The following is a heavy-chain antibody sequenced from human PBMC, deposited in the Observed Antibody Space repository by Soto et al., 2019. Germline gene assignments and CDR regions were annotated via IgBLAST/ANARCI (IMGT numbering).Heavy chain of an antibody. V-gene: IGHV3-48*02. D-gene: IGHD3-10*01. J-gene: IGHJ6*02. CDR2: ISSSNRTI. CDR3: ARAGCPLLQTRMHV. CDR1: GLTFGSYS. Sequence: PGGSLRLSCAAYGLTFGSYSMNWVRQAPGKGLEWVSYISSSNRTINYADSVKGRFIISRDNAKNSLYLQMHSLRDEDTAVHYCARAGCPLLQTRMHVWAPGITLTVSS.